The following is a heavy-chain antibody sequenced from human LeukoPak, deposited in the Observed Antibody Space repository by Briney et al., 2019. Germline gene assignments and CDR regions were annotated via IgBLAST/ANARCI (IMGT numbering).Heavy chain of an antibody. CDR2: IIPIFGTA. CDR3: ARDRPPRYYFDY. V-gene: IGHV1-69*01. J-gene: IGHJ4*02. Sequence: SVKVSCKASGGTFSGYAISWVRQAPGQGLEWMGGIIPIFGTANYAQKFQGRVTITADESTSTAYMELSSLRSEDTAVYYCARDRPPRYYFDYWGQGTLVTVSS. CDR1: GGTFSGYA.